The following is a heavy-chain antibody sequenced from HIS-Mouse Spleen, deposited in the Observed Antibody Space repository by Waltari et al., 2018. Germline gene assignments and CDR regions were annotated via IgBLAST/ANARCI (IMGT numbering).Heavy chain of an antibody. V-gene: IGHV4-34*01. CDR3: ARVNSSFDY. CDR1: GGSFSGYY. J-gene: IGHJ4*02. D-gene: IGHD6-13*01. Sequence: QVQLQQWGAGLLKPSETLSRTCRFYGGSFSGYYWSWIRQPPGKGLEWIGEINHSGSTNYNPSLKSRVTISVDTSKNQFSLKLSSVTAADTAVYYCARVNSSFDYWGQGTLVTVSS. CDR2: INHSGST.